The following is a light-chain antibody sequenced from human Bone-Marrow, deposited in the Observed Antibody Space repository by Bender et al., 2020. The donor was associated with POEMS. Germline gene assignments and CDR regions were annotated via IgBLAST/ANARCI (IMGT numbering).Light chain of an antibody. J-gene: IGLJ2*01. Sequence: QSALTQPVSVSGSPGQSITIFCTGTSSDVGGYNYVSWYQQNPGKAPKVMIYEVSNRPSGVSNRFSGSKSGNTASLTISGLQAEDEADYYCGSHTSSGAMVFGGGTKVTVL. V-gene: IGLV2-14*01. CDR2: EVS. CDR3: GSHTSSGAMV. CDR1: SSDVGGYNY.